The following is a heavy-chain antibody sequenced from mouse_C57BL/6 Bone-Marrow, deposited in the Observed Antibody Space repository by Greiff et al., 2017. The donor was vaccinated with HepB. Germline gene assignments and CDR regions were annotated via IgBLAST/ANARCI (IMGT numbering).Heavy chain of an antibody. J-gene: IGHJ2*01. CDR2: ISSGGSYT. CDR1: GFTFSSYG. Sequence: EVQLKESGGDLVKPGGSLKLSCAASGFTFSSYGMSWVRQTPDKRLEWVATISSGGSYTYYPDSVKGRFTISRDNAKNTLYLQMSSLKSEDTAMYYCARGDYGTLDYWGQGTTLTVSS. V-gene: IGHV5-6*01. D-gene: IGHD1-1*01. CDR3: ARGDYGTLDY.